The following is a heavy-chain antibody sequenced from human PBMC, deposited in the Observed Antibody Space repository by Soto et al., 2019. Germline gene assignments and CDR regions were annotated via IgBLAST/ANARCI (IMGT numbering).Heavy chain of an antibody. CDR1: GYTFTSYY. V-gene: IGHV1-46*01. D-gene: IGHD3-3*01. CDR3: ARVHYDFWSGYYRYYYYGMDV. CDR2: INPSGGST. J-gene: IGHJ6*02. Sequence: ASVKVSCKASGYTFTSYYMHWVRQAPGQGLEWMGIINPSGGSTSYAQKFQGRVTMTRDTSTSTVYMELSSLRSEDTAVYYCARVHYDFWSGYYRYYYYGMDVWGQGTTVTVSS.